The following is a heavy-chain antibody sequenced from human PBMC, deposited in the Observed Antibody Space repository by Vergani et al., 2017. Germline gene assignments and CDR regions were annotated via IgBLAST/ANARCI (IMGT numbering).Heavy chain of an antibody. J-gene: IGHJ6*03. V-gene: IGHV4-59*01. Sequence: QVQLQESGPGLVKPSETLSLTCTVSGGSISSYYWSWIRQPPGKGLEWIGYIYYSGSTNYNPSLKSRVTISVDTSKNQFSLKLSSVTAADTAVYYCASSRIAARPYYYYMDVWGKXP. CDR3: ASSRIAARPYYYYMDV. CDR2: IYYSGST. CDR1: GGSISSYY. D-gene: IGHD6-6*01.